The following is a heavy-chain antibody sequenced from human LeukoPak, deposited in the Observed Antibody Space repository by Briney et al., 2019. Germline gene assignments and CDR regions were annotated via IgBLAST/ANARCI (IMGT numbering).Heavy chain of an antibody. CDR1: GYTFTSYG. CDR2: ISAYNGNT. J-gene: IGHJ4*02. Sequence: ASVKVSCKASGYTFTSYGISWVRQAPGQGLEWMGWISAYNGNTNYAQKFQGRVTITTDTSTNTAYMELRSLRSDDTAVYYCGRRSGYCLDYWGQGTLVTVSS. CDR3: GRRSGYCLDY. V-gene: IGHV1-18*01. D-gene: IGHD3-22*01.